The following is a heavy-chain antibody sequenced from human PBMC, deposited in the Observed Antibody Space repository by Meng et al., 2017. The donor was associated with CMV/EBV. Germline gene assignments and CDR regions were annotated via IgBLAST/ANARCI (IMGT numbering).Heavy chain of an antibody. CDR1: GGSISSYY. V-gene: IGHV4-4*07. Sequence: QLQLQESGPGLVKPSETLSLPCTVSGGSISSYYWSWTRQPAGKGLEWIGRIHTSGSTNYNPSLKSRVTMSVDTSKNQFSLKLSSVTAADTAVYYCARSMVVAGDWFDPWGQGTLVTVSS. D-gene: IGHD2-15*01. CDR3: ARSMVVAGDWFDP. CDR2: IHTSGST. J-gene: IGHJ5*02.